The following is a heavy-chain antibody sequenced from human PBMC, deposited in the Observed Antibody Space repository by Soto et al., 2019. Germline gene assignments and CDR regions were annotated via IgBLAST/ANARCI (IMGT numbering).Heavy chain of an antibody. CDR1: GYTFTSYA. CDR2: INAGNGNT. V-gene: IGHV1-3*01. Sequence: ASVKVSCKASGYTFTSYAMHWVRQAPGQRLEWMGWINAGNGNTKYSQKFQGRVTITRDTSASTAYMELSSLRSEDTAVYYCARVWEQQLVLGYWGQGTLVTGLL. CDR3: ARVWEQQLVLGY. D-gene: IGHD6-13*01. J-gene: IGHJ4*02.